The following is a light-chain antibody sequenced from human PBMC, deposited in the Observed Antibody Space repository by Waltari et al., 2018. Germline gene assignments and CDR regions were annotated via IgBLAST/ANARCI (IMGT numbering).Light chain of an antibody. CDR2: YVY. J-gene: IGLJ3*02. CDR3: NSYTGSSSWV. V-gene: IGLV2-14*03. Sequence: QSALTQPASVSGSPGQSITISCTGTSSVIGSYNYVSWYQQHPGKAPQLIIYYVYERPSGVSNRFSGSKSGNPASLTISGLQAEDEADYYCNSYTGSSSWVFGGGTKLTVL. CDR1: SSVIGSYNY.